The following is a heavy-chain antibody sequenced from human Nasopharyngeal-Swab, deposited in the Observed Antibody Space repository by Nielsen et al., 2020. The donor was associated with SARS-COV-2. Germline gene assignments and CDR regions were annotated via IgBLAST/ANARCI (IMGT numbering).Heavy chain of an antibody. Sequence: GESLKISCATSGFTFSDYAMTWVRQAPGKGLEWVSGISGSGSSTYYADSVKGRFTISGDNSKNTLYLQMNSLRAEDTAVYYCAKNRWGSSGWFEIDYWGQGTLVTVSS. CDR1: GFTFSDYA. D-gene: IGHD6-19*01. V-gene: IGHV3-23*01. CDR2: ISGSGSST. CDR3: AKNRWGSSGWFEIDY. J-gene: IGHJ4*02.